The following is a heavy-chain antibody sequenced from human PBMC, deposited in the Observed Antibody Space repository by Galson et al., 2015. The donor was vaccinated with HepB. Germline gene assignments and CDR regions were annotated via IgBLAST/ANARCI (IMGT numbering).Heavy chain of an antibody. Sequence: SLRLSCAASGFTFGSHAMHWVRQAPGKGLEYVSVITSSGTYYTESVKGRFTISRDNPKNTVYLQMSSLIAEDTAVYYCVRDNYGMDVWGQGTTVTVSS. J-gene: IGHJ6*02. CDR3: VRDNYGMDV. V-gene: IGHV3-64D*06. CDR1: GFTFGSHA. CDR2: ITSSGT.